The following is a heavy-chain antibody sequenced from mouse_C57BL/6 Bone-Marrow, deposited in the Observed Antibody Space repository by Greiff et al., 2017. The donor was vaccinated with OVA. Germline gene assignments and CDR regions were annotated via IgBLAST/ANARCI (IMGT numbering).Heavy chain of an antibody. V-gene: IGHV5-15*01. Sequence: EVHLVESGGGLVQPGGSLKLSCAASGFTFSDYGMAWVRQAPRKGPEWVAFISNLAYSIYYADTVTGRSTISRENAKNTLYLEMSSLRSDDTAMYYCARQDYSNYGGAMDYWGQGTSVTVSS. CDR2: ISNLAYSI. CDR1: GFTFSDYG. J-gene: IGHJ4*01. D-gene: IGHD2-5*01. CDR3: ARQDYSNYGGAMDY.